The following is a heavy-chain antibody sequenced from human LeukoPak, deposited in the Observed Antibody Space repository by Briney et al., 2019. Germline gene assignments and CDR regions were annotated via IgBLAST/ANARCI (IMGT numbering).Heavy chain of an antibody. V-gene: IGHV4-34*01. CDR2: INHSGST. Sequence: SETLSLTCAVYGGSFSGYYWSWIRQPPGKGLEWIGEINHSGSTNYNPSLKSRVTISVDTSKNQFSLKLSSVTAADTAVYYCARGPNYYDSSGYLGGRPYYYYYGMDVWGQGTTVTVSS. J-gene: IGHJ6*02. CDR1: GGSFSGYY. CDR3: ARGPNYYDSSGYLGGRPYYYYYGMDV. D-gene: IGHD3-22*01.